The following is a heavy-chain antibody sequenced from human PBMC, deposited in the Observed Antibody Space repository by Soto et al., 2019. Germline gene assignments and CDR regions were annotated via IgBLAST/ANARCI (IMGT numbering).Heavy chain of an antibody. CDR2: ISSNGGST. CDR1: GFTFSSYA. Sequence: GGSLRLSCAASGFTFSSYAMHWVRQAPGKGLEYVSAISSNGGSTYYANSVKGRLTISRDNSKNTLYLQMGSLRAEDMAVYYCARDRGAVLWLPDYYYYYMDVWGKGTTVTVSS. J-gene: IGHJ6*03. V-gene: IGHV3-64*01. CDR3: ARDRGAVLWLPDYYYYYMDV. D-gene: IGHD3-10*01.